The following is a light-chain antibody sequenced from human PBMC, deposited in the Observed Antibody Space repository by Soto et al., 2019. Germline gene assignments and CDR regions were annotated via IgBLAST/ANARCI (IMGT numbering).Light chain of an antibody. CDR3: QQYNNWPPWT. Sequence: EIVMTQSPATLSVSPGERATLSCRASQSVSSNLAWYQQKPCQAPRLLIYGASTRATGIPARFGGSGSGTEFTLTISSLQSEDFAVYYCQQYNNWPPWTFGQGTKVEIK. V-gene: IGKV3-15*01. CDR1: QSVSSN. J-gene: IGKJ1*01. CDR2: GAS.